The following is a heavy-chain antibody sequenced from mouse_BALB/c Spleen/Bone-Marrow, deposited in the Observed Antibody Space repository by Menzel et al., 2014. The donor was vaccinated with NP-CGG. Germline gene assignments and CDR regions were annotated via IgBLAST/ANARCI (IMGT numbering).Heavy chain of an antibody. Sequence: QVQLQQSGTELVRPGTSVKISCKASGYAFTNCWLGWVKQRPGHGLEWIGDIYPGSGNTYYNEKFKGKATLTADKSSSTAYMQLSGLTSEDSAVYFCTRRRSLDYWGQGTTLTVSS. CDR1: GYAFTNCW. CDR2: IYPGSGNT. V-gene: IGHV1-63*01. J-gene: IGHJ2*01. CDR3: TRRRSLDY.